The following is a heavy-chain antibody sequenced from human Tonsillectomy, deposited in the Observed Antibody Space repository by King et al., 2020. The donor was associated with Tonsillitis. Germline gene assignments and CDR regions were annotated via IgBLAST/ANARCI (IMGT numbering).Heavy chain of an antibody. CDR2: IDQDGSEK. J-gene: IGHJ6*02. Sequence: VQLVESGGGLVQPGGSLRVSCAASGFTFSNYWMSWVRQAPGKGLEWVANIDQDGSEKYYVDSVKGRFTISRDNAKNSLYLQMNSLRAEDTAVYYCVREHYGSGIWYSGMDVWGQGTTVTVSS. D-gene: IGHD3-10*01. CDR3: VREHYGSGIWYSGMDV. V-gene: IGHV3-7*03. CDR1: GFTFSNYW.